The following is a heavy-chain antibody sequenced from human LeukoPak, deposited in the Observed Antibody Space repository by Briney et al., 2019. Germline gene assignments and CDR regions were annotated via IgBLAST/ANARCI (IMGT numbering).Heavy chain of an antibody. CDR1: GFTFSSYA. Sequence: GGSLRLSCAASGFTFSSYAMSWVRQAPGKGLEWASAISGSGGSTYYADSVKGRFTISRDNSKNTLYLQMNSLRAEDTAVYYCAKASNRYYYDSSIGAFDIWGQGTMVTVSS. CDR2: ISGSGGST. CDR3: AKASNRYYYDSSIGAFDI. J-gene: IGHJ3*02. D-gene: IGHD3-22*01. V-gene: IGHV3-23*01.